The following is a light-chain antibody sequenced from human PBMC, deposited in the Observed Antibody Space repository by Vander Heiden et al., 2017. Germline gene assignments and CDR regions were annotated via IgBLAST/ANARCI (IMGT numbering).Light chain of an antibody. CDR2: EGT. Sequence: QSALPQPASVSGSPGHSITISCCGTSSDVGSYNPVSWYQQHPGKAPKLMIYEGTKSPSGVANRFSGSKSGNTASLTISGLQAEDEADYYCCSYAGSTIFYVFGSGTKVTVL. CDR3: CSYAGSTIFYV. V-gene: IGLV2-23*01. CDR1: SSDVGSYNP. J-gene: IGLJ1*01.